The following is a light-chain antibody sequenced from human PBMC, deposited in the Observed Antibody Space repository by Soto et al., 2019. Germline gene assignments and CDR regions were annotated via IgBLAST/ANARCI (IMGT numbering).Light chain of an antibody. CDR2: DVS. J-gene: IGLJ7*01. CDR1: SSDVGGYNY. Sequence: QSALTQPASVSGSPGQSITISCTGTSSDVGGYNYVSWYQQHPGKAPKLMIYDVSNRPSGVSNRFSGSKSGNTASLTISGLQAEDEADYYCSSYTSSQQVVFGGGTQLTVL. V-gene: IGLV2-14*01. CDR3: SSYTSSQQVV.